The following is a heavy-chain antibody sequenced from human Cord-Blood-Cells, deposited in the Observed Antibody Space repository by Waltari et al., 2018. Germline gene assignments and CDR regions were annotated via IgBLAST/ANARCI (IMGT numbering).Heavy chain of an antibody. D-gene: IGHD3-9*01. Sequence: QVQLQESGPGLVTPSETLSLTCTVPGGSISSYYWSWIRQPPGKGLEWLGYIYYSGSTNYTPSLKSRVTISVDTSKNQFSLKLSSVTAADTAVYYCARLDYDILTGYFPTWGQGTLVTVSS. CDR3: ARLDYDILTGYFPT. CDR1: GGSISSYY. CDR2: IYYSGST. V-gene: IGHV4-59*01. J-gene: IGHJ5*02.